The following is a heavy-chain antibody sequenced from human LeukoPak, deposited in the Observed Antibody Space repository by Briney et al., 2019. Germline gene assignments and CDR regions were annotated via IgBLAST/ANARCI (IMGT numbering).Heavy chain of an antibody. CDR3: AKDRGYSSSWALFDY. CDR1: GFTFSSYY. CDR2: IDPDGNDK. D-gene: IGHD6-13*01. V-gene: IGHV3-7*03. Sequence: PGGSLRLSCVASGFTFSSYYMSWVRQAPGKGLEWVAHIDPDGNDKYYVDSVKGRFTISRDNAKNSLYLQVNSLRAEDTAVYYCAKDRGYSSSWALFDYWGQGTLVTVSS. J-gene: IGHJ4*02.